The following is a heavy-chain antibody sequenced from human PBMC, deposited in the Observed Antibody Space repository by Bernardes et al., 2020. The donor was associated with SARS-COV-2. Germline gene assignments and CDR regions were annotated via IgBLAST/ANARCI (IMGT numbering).Heavy chain of an antibody. CDR2: IRSKTNGYAT. V-gene: IGHV3-73*01. D-gene: IGHD4-17*01. Sequence: GGSLRLSCAASGFNFSGSAIQWVRQPSGRGLEWIGRIRSKTNGYATTYAASLKGRFVISRDDSRNTAYLQINSLKVEDTAVYYCTGDYLYWDQGTLVSVSS. CDR1: GFNFSGSA. CDR3: TGDYLY. J-gene: IGHJ4*02.